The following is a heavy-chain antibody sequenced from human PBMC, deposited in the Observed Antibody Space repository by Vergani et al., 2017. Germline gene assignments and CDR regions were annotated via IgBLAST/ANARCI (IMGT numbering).Heavy chain of an antibody. Sequence: QVQLQESGPGLVKPSETLSLTCTVSGGSISSYYWSWIRQPPGKGLEWIGYIYYSGSTNYNTSRKSRVTISVDTSKNQFSLKLSSVTATDTAVYYCASLSRSYSGGWFDPWGQGTLVTVSS. D-gene: IGHD1-26*01. CDR3: ASLSRSYSGGWFDP. CDR2: IYYSGST. V-gene: IGHV4-59*01. CDR1: GGSISSYY. J-gene: IGHJ5*02.